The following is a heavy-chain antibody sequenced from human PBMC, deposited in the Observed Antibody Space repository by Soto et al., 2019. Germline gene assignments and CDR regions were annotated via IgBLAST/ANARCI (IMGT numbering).Heavy chain of an antibody. Sequence: GWSLTLSCAASGFTFISYSMNLVRKAPWKGLEWVSSSSSSTSYIYYADSAKGRFTIFRDNAKNSLYLQMHSLRAEDTAVYYCGRRQQLVRFYYGMEVWGQGTTVTVSS. V-gene: IGHV3-21*01. J-gene: IGHJ6*02. CDR2: SSSSTSYI. CDR3: GRRQQLVRFYYGMEV. D-gene: IGHD6-13*01. CDR1: GFTFISYS.